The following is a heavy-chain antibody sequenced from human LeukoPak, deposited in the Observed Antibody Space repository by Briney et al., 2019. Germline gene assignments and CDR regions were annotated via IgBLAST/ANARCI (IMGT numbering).Heavy chain of an antibody. Sequence: GGSLRLSCAASGFTFSSSVMSWVRQAPGKGLEWVSTINGDGTRTYYAVSSNGRFIISRDNSMNTLYLQMNGLRAEDTAVYYCARDQGGYSTDFDFWGQGTLVTVSS. V-gene: IGHV3-23*01. CDR3: ARDQGGYSTDFDF. CDR2: INGDGTRT. D-gene: IGHD5-12*01. J-gene: IGHJ4*02. CDR1: GFTFSSSV.